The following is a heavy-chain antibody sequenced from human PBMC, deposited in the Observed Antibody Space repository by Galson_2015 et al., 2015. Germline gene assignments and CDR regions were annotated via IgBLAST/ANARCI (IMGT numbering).Heavy chain of an antibody. J-gene: IGHJ4*02. Sequence: SVKVSCKASGGTFSSYAISWVRQAPGQGLEWMGGIIPIFGTANYAQKFQGRVTITADESTSTAYMELSSLRSEDTAVYYCARDHPLRCGGDCYSLGYWGQGTLVTVSS. CDR2: IIPIFGTA. V-gene: IGHV1-69*13. D-gene: IGHD2-21*02. CDR1: GGTFSSYA. CDR3: ARDHPLRCGGDCYSLGY.